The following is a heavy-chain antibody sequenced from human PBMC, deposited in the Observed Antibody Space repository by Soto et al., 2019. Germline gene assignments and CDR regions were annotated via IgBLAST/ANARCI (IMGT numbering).Heavy chain of an antibody. D-gene: IGHD3-22*01. V-gene: IGHV3-7*01. CDR3: ARVTDYYESSGYFDY. Sequence: PGGSLRHSCAASGFTFSSYWMSWVRQAPGKGLEWVANIKQDGIEKYYVDSVKGRFTISRDNAKNSLNLQMNSLRAEDTAVYYCARVTDYYESSGYFDYWGQGT. J-gene: IGHJ4*02. CDR2: IKQDGIEK. CDR1: GFTFSSYW.